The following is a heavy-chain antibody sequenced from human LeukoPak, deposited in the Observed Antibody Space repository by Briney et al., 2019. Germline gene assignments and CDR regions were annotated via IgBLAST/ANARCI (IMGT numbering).Heavy chain of an antibody. V-gene: IGHV4-38-2*02. CDR2: IYHSGST. J-gene: IGHJ6*03. CDR3: ARVAVVVVLAAIPYYMDV. CDR1: GGSISSYY. D-gene: IGHD2-2*01. Sequence: SETLSLTCTVSGGSISSYYWGWIRQPPGKGLEWLGSIYHSGSTYYNPSLKSRVTISVDTSKNQFSLKLSSVTAADTAVYYCARVAVVVVLAAIPYYMDVWGKGTTVTVSS.